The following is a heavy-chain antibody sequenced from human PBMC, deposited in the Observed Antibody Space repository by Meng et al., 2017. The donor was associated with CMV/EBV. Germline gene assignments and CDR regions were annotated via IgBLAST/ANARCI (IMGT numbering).Heavy chain of an antibody. V-gene: IGHV1-2*02. CDR2: MNPNSGGT. CDR1: GYTFTGYY. J-gene: IGHJ6*02. D-gene: IGHD2/OR15-2a*01. CDR3: ARVIADEYGMDV. Sequence: ASVKVSCKASGYTFTGYYMHWVRQAPGQGLEWMGWMNPNSGGTNYAQKFQGRVTMTRDTSISTAYMELSRLRSDDTAVYYCARVIADEYGMDVWGQGTTVTVSS.